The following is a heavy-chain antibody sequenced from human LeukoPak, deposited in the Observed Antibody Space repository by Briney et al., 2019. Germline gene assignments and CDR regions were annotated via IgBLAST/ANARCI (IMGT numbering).Heavy chain of an antibody. CDR2: IYYSGST. CDR1: GGSISSSSYY. Sequence: PSETLSLTCTVSGGSISSSSYYWGWIRQPPGKGLEWIGSIYYSGSTYYNPSLKSRVTISVDTSKNQFSLKLSSVTAADTAVYYCARKLAAIVVVVAARSWFDPWGQGTLVTVSS. D-gene: IGHD2-15*01. V-gene: IGHV4-39*01. J-gene: IGHJ5*02. CDR3: ARKLAAIVVVVAARSWFDP.